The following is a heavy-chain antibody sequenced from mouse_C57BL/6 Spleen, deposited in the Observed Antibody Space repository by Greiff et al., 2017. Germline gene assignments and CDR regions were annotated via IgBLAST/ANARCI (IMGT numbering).Heavy chain of an antibody. CDR1: GYSFTGYY. D-gene: IGHD1-1*01. Sequence: EVQLQQSGPELVKPGASVKISCKASGYSFTGYYMNWVKQSPEKSLEWIGEINPSTGGTTYNQKFKAKATLTVDQASSTAYMQLKSLTSEDSAVYDCARWIYGSSPLDVWGTGTTVTVSS. J-gene: IGHJ1*03. CDR2: INPSTGGT. CDR3: ARWIYGSSPLDV. V-gene: IGHV1-42*01.